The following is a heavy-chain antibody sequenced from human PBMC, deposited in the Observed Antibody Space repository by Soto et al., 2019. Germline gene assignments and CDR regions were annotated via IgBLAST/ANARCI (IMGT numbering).Heavy chain of an antibody. D-gene: IGHD3-10*01. V-gene: IGHV4-34*01. CDR1: GGSFSGYY. J-gene: IGHJ6*03. CDR3: ARVVYYYGSGSYYNYYYYYMDV. CDR2: INHSGST. Sequence: SETLSLTCAVYGGSFSGYYWSWIRQPPGKGLEWIGEINHSGSTNYNPSLKSRVTISVDTSKNQFSLKLSSVTAADTAVYYCARVVYYYGSGSYYNYYYYYMDVWGKGTTVTVSS.